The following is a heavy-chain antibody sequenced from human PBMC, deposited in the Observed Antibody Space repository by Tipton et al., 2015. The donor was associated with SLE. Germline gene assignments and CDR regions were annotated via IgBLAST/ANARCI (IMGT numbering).Heavy chain of an antibody. J-gene: IGHJ3*02. V-gene: IGHV4-39*07. D-gene: IGHD6-6*01. Sequence: GLVKPSETLSLTCSVSRGSINSGDYYWGWIRQSPGKGLEWIGEIIHSGSTNYSPSLKSRVSISVDTSKNQFSLNLSSVTAADTAVYYCARGLRQLVRGFDIWGQGTMVTVSS. CDR1: RGSINSGDYY. CDR3: ARGLRQLVRGFDI. CDR2: IIHSGST.